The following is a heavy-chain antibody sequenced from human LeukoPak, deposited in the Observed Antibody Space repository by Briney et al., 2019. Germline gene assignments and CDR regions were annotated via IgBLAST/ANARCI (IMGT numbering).Heavy chain of an antibody. V-gene: IGHV3-48*03. CDR1: GISFSGYE. J-gene: IGHJ4*02. Sequence: PGGSLRLSCAASGISFSGYEMNWVRQAPGKGLEWISCISSSGTTMYYADSVKGRFTISRDNAKNSLYLQMNSLRAEDTAVYYCARGFRDTAMFLDYWGQGTLVTVSS. CDR3: ARGFRDTAMFLDY. D-gene: IGHD5-18*01. CDR2: ISSSGTTM.